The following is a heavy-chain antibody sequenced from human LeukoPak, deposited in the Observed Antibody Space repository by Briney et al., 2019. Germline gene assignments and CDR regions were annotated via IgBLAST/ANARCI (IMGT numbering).Heavy chain of an antibody. Sequence: ASVKVSCKASGYTFTSYDINWVRQATGQGLEWMGWMNPNSGNTGYAQKFQSRVTITRNTSISTAYMELSCLRSEDTAVYYCARAQGPNWFDPWGQGTLVTVSS. CDR2: MNPNSGNT. J-gene: IGHJ5*02. V-gene: IGHV1-8*03. CDR1: GYTFTSYD. CDR3: ARAQGPNWFDP.